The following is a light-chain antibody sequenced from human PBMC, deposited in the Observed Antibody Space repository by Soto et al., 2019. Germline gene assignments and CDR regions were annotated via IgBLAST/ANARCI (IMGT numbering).Light chain of an antibody. Sequence: VLTQSPATLSLSPGDSATLSCRASPSVANFVAWYQQKPCQAPRLLIYGAFNRATGIPARFSGSGSGTDFTLTISSLEPEDSAVYYCQQSNIWPPVTCGHGTRLEIK. V-gene: IGKV3-11*01. J-gene: IGKJ5*01. CDR3: QQSNIWPPVT. CDR1: PSVANF. CDR2: GAF.